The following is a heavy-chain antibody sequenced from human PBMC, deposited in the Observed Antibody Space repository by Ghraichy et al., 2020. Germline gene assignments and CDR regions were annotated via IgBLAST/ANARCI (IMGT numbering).Heavy chain of an antibody. CDR2: ICSASSYI. Sequence: GGSLRLSCAASGFTFSSFSMNWVRQAPGKGLEWVSSICSASSYIYYADSVKGRFTISRDNAKSSLYLQMNSLRAEDTAVYYCARDPGYCSGGRCYGDAFDIWGQGTMVTVSS. J-gene: IGHJ3*02. CDR1: GFTFSSFS. CDR3: ARDPGYCSGGRCYGDAFDI. V-gene: IGHV3-21*01. D-gene: IGHD2-15*01.